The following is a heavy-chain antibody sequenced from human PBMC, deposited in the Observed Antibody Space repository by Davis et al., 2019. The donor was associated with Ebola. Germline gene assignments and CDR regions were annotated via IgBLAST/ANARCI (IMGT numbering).Heavy chain of an antibody. CDR3: TRTYGDGVDY. V-gene: IGHV3-73*01. CDR1: GFTFSSYS. J-gene: IGHJ4*02. CDR2: IRSKANSYAT. D-gene: IGHD4-17*01. Sequence: GGSLRLSCAASGFTFSSYSMNWVRQAPGKGLEWVGRIRSKANSYATAYAASVKGRFTISRDDSKNTAYLQMNSLKTEDTAVYYCTRTYGDGVDYWGQGTLVTVSS.